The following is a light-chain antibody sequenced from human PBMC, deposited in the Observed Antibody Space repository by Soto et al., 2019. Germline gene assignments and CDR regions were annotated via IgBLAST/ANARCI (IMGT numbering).Light chain of an antibody. V-gene: IGLV1-51*01. Sequence: QAVVTQPPSVSAAPGQKVTISCSGSSSNIGGNSVSWYQQLPGTAPKLLIYDDNKRPSGIPDRFSGSKSGTSATLGITGFQTGDEADYYCGSWDSSLSAYVFGTGPQLTVL. J-gene: IGLJ1*01. CDR1: SSNIGGNS. CDR3: GSWDSSLSAYV. CDR2: DDN.